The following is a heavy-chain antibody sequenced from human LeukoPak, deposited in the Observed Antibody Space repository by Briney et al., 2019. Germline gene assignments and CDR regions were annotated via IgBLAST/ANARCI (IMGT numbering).Heavy chain of an antibody. CDR3: ARDRTAWDY. D-gene: IGHD5-18*01. V-gene: IGHV3-48*04. CDR2: ISSSGSTI. CDR1: GFTFNSYA. Sequence: GGSLRLSCAASGFTFNSYAMSWVRQAPGKGLEWVSYISSSGSTIYYADSVKGRFTISRDNAKNTLYLQMNSLRAEDTAVYYCARDRTAWDYWGQGTLVTVSS. J-gene: IGHJ4*02.